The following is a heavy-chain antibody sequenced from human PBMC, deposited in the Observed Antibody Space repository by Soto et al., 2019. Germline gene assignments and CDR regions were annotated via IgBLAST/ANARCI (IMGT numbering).Heavy chain of an antibody. D-gene: IGHD3-22*01. V-gene: IGHV3-33*01. Sequence: GGSLRLSXAASGFTFSSYGMHWVRQAPGKGLEWVAVIWYDGSNKYYAGSVKGRFTISRDNSKNTLYLQMNSLRAEDTAVYYCARALPYDSVFGMDVWGQGTTVTVSS. CDR2: IWYDGSNK. CDR3: ARALPYDSVFGMDV. CDR1: GFTFSSYG. J-gene: IGHJ6*02.